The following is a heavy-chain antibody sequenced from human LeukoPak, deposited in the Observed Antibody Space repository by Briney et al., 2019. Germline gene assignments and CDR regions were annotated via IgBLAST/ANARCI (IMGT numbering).Heavy chain of an antibody. CDR3: ARDRRGHD. CDR1: GFTFSSYE. CDR2: ISSSGTTM. V-gene: IGHV3-48*03. D-gene: IGHD3-10*01. J-gene: IGHJ4*02. Sequence: PGGSLRLSCAASGFTFSSYEMNWVRQAPGKGLEWVSYISSSGTTMFYADSVKGRFTISRDNAKNSLYLQMNSLRDADTAVYYCARDRRGHDWGQGTLVTVSS.